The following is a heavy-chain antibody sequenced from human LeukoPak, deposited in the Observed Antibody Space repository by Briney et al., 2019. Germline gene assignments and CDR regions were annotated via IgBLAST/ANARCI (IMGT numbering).Heavy chain of an antibody. CDR2: ISGDSRYI. CDR1: GFTFSDYS. Sequence: GGSLRLSCAASGFTFSDYSLNWVRQAPGKGLEWVSCISGDSRYIYYADSVKGRSTISRDNAQNSLYLHMNSLRAEDTAVYYCARGPFSSSWPEFDYWGQGTLVTVSS. CDR3: ARGPFSSSWPEFDY. D-gene: IGHD6-13*01. V-gene: IGHV3-21*06. J-gene: IGHJ4*02.